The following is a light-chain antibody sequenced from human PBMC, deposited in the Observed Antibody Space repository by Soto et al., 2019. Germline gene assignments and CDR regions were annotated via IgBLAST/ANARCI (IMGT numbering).Light chain of an antibody. J-gene: IGKJ1*01. Sequence: MTQSPVTRSVSPGERVTLSCRASQSVSSNLAWYQQKVGQAPRLLIYAASSLQSGVPSRFSGSGSGTDFTLTISSLQPEDFATYYCQQSYSTPRTFGQGTKVDIK. CDR2: AAS. CDR1: QSVSSN. CDR3: QQSYSTPRT. V-gene: IGKV1-39*01.